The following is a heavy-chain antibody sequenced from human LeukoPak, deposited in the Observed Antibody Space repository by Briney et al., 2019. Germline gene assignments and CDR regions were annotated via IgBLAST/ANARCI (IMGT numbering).Heavy chain of an antibody. J-gene: IGHJ2*01. V-gene: IGHV3-9*03. CDR3: AKDTTAIPHWYFDL. CDR2: ISWNGGSI. D-gene: IGHD5-18*01. Sequence: PGRSLRLSCAASGFTFDDYAMHWVRQVPGKGLEWVSGISWNGGSIDYADSVKGRFTISRDNAKRSLYLQMNSLRAEDMALYYCAKDTTAIPHWYFDLWGRGTLVTVSS. CDR1: GFTFDDYA.